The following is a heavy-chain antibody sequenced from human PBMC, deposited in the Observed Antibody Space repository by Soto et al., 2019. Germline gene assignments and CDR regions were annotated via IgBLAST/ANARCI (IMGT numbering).Heavy chain of an antibody. V-gene: IGHV3-20*01. CDR1: GFTFDDYG. J-gene: IGHJ6*03. Sequence: GGSLRLSCAASGFTFDDYGMSWVRQAPGKGLEWVSGINWNGGSTGYADSVKGRFTISRENAKNSLYLQMNSLSAEDTALYHCARSGYSGYAHMDVWGKGTTVTVSS. CDR2: INWNGGST. D-gene: IGHD5-12*01. CDR3: ARSGYSGYAHMDV.